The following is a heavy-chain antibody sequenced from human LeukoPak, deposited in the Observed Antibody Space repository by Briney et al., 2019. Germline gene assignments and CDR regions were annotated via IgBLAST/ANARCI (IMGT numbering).Heavy chain of an antibody. D-gene: IGHD1-26*01. CDR1: GYTFTSYY. Sequence: ASVKVSCKASGYTFTSYYMHWVRQAPGQGLEWMGIINPSGGSTSYAQKFQGRVTMTRDTSTSTVYMELSSLRSEDTAVYYCAREDSPPTGIVGATGFDYWGQGTLVTVSS. CDR2: INPSGGST. J-gene: IGHJ4*02. CDR3: AREDSPPTGIVGATGFDY. V-gene: IGHV1-46*01.